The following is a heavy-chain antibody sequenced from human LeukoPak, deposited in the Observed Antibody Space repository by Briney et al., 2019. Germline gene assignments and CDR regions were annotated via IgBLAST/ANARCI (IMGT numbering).Heavy chain of an antibody. D-gene: IGHD3-10*01. CDR3: ARGGGPGSMVRGVRGVRFYYYMDV. J-gene: IGHJ6*03. CDR2: MNPNSGNT. Sequence: GASVKVSCKASGYTFTSYDINWVRQATGQGLEWMGWMNPNSGNTGYAQKFQGRVTMTRNTSISTAYMELSSLRSEDTAVYYCARGGGPGSMVRGVRGVRFYYYMDVWGKGTTVTISS. CDR1: GYTFTSYD. V-gene: IGHV1-8*01.